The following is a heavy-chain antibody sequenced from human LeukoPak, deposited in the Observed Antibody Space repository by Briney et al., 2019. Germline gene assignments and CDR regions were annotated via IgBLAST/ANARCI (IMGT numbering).Heavy chain of an antibody. CDR3: ARGEKGGRGYSYGSGY. V-gene: IGHV3-11*01. Sequence: GGSLRLSCAASGFTFSDYYMSWIRQAPGKGLEWVSYISSSGSTIYYADSVKGRFTISRDNAKNSLYLQVNSLRAEDTAVYYCARGEKGGRGYSYGSGYWGQGTLVTVSS. CDR1: GFTFSDYY. CDR2: ISSSGSTI. D-gene: IGHD5-18*01. J-gene: IGHJ4*02.